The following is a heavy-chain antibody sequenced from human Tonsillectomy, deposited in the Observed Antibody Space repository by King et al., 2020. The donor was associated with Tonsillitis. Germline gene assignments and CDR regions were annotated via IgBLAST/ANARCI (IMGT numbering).Heavy chain of an antibody. V-gene: IGHV4-34*01. CDR2: INHSGST. D-gene: IGHD2-2*02. CDR1: GGSFSGYY. CDR3: ARYLMLGYCSSTSCYKRRTYYFDY. Sequence: VQLQQWGAGLLKPSETLSLTCAVYGGSFSGYYWSWIRQPPGKGLEWIGEINHSGSTNYNPSLKSRVTISVDTSKNQFSLKLSSVTAADTAVYYCARYLMLGYCSSTSCYKRRTYYFDYWGQGTLVTVSS. J-gene: IGHJ4*02.